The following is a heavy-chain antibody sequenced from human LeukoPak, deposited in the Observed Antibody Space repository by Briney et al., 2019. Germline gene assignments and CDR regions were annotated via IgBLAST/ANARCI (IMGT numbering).Heavy chain of an antibody. Sequence: SETLSLTCTVSGYSIGSGYYWGWVRQPAGKGLEWIGRIYTSGSTNYNPSLKSRVTISVDTSKNQFSLKLSSVTAADTAVYYCAREKVVPAARYNWFDPWGQGTLVTVSS. J-gene: IGHJ5*02. CDR2: IYTSGST. D-gene: IGHD2-2*01. CDR1: GYSIGSGYY. CDR3: AREKVVPAARYNWFDP. V-gene: IGHV4-61*02.